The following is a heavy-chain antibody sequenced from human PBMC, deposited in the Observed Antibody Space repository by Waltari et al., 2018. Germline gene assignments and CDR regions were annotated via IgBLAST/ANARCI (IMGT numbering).Heavy chain of an antibody. CDR2: ISYSGTT. CDR1: GDSISGSNYY. CDR3: VRPGSSVGWNYFDY. D-gene: IGHD6-19*01. V-gene: IGHV4-39*01. Sequence: QLQLQESGPGLVKPSETLSLTCTVSGDSISGSNYYWGWIRQPPGQGLEWIGSISYSGTTYCNPSLKSRVTMSVDTSKNQFSLNLSSVTAADTAVFYCVRPGSSVGWNYFDYWGQGTLVTVSS. J-gene: IGHJ4*02.